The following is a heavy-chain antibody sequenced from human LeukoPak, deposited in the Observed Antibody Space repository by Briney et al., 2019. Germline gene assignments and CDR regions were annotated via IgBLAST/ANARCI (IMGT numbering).Heavy chain of an antibody. CDR2: IIPILGIA. CDR1: GGTFSSYA. D-gene: IGHD3-3*01. CDR3: AREITIFGVVTNYLFDY. J-gene: IGHJ4*02. V-gene: IGHV1-69*04. Sequence: ASVKVSCKASGGTFSSYAISWVRQAPGQGLEWMGRIIPILGIANYAQKFQGRVTITTDESTSTAYMELSSLRSEDTAVYYCAREITIFGVVTNYLFDYWGQGTLVTVSS.